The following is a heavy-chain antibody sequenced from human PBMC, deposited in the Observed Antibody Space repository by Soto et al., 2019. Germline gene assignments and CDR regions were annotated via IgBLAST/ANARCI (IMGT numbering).Heavy chain of an antibody. D-gene: IGHD6-19*01. Sequence: PGGSLRLSCAASGFIFGSYAMGWVRQAPGKGLEWASDISASGDFTFYADSVKGRFTISRDNSKNTLYLQMNSLRADDTAVYFCAKGEQWLVTYFDYWGQGTLVTLSS. CDR3: AKGEQWLVTYFDY. CDR1: GFIFGSYA. CDR2: ISASGDFT. V-gene: IGHV3-23*01. J-gene: IGHJ4*02.